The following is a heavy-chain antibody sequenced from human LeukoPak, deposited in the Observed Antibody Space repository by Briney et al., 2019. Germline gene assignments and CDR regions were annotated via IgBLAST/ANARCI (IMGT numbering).Heavy chain of an antibody. CDR1: GYTFTSYA. Sequence: ASVKVSCKASGYTFTSYAMHWVRQAPGQRLEWMGWINAGNGNTKYSQKFQGRVTITTDESTSTAYMELSSLRSEDTAVYYCASPRKRDIVVVPAAIIGAFDIWGQGTMVTVSS. V-gene: IGHV1-3*01. J-gene: IGHJ3*02. CDR3: ASPRKRDIVVVPAAIIGAFDI. CDR2: INAGNGNT. D-gene: IGHD2-2*02.